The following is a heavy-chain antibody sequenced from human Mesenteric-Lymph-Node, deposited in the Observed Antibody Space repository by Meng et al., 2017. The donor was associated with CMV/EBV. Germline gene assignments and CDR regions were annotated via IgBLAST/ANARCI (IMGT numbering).Heavy chain of an antibody. J-gene: IGHJ5*02. Sequence: GSLRLSCAVYGGSFSGYYWSWIRQPPGKGLEWIGEINHSGSTNYNPSLKSRVTISVDTSKNQISLKLSSVTAADTAVYYCARPRGYSYGHNWFDPWGQGTLVTVSS. CDR3: ARPRGYSYGHNWFDP. CDR1: GGSFSGYY. D-gene: IGHD5-18*01. CDR2: INHSGST. V-gene: IGHV4-34*01.